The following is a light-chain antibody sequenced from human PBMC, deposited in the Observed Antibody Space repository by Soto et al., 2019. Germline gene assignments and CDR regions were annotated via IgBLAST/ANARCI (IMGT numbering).Light chain of an antibody. J-gene: IGLJ3*02. V-gene: IGLV2-23*02. Sequence: QSVLTQPASVSGSPGQSITISCTGTSSDVGSYNLVSWYQQHPGKAPKLMIYEVSKRPSGVSNRFSGSKSGNTASLTISGLQAEDEADYYCCSYAGSRRVFGGGTNLTVL. CDR1: SSDVGSYNL. CDR3: CSYAGSRRV. CDR2: EVS.